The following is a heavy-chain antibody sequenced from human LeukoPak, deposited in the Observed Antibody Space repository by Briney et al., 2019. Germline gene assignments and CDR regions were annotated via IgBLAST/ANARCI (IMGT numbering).Heavy chain of an antibody. D-gene: IGHD3-22*01. CDR2: ITNSGNSK. V-gene: IGHV3-48*01. Sequence: GGSLRLSCAASEFTFSSYSMNWVRQAPGKGLEWVSYITNSGNSKSYADSVKGRFTISRDNTKNSLYLQMNGLRAEDTAVYYCAKDSYYDSSGYYYFDYWGQGTLVTVSS. J-gene: IGHJ4*02. CDR3: AKDSYYDSSGYYYFDY. CDR1: EFTFSSYS.